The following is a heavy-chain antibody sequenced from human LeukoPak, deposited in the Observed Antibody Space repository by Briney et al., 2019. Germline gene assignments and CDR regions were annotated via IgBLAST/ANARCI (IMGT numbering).Heavy chain of an antibody. CDR1: GFIFSSYV. CDR2: IGTSGGDI. D-gene: IGHD7-27*01. CDR3: ARDPNWGSGY. J-gene: IGHJ4*02. V-gene: IGHV3-23*01. Sequence: PGGSLRLSCAASGFIFSSYVMIWVRQAPGKGLEWVSIIGTSGGDIHYADSVKGRFSISRDSSKNTLSLQMNSLRVDDTAVYYCARDPNWGSGYWGQGTLVTVSS.